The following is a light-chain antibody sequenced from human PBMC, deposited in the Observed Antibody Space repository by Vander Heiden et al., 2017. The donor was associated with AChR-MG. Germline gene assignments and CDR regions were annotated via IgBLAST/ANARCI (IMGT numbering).Light chain of an antibody. V-gene: IGLV2-11*01. Sequence: QSALTQPRSVSGSPGQSVTISCTGTSSDVGGYNYVSWYQQRPGKAPKLMIYDVSKRPSGVPDRFSGSKSGNTASLTISGLQAEDEADYYCCSYAGIVVFGGGTKLTGL. CDR3: CSYAGIVV. CDR1: SSDVGGYNY. CDR2: DVS. J-gene: IGLJ2*01.